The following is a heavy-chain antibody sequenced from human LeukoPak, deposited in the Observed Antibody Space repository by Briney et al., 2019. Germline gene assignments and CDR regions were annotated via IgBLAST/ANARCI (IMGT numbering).Heavy chain of an antibody. D-gene: IGHD3-22*01. CDR1: GFTFSSHG. CDR2: ISPNGVIT. V-gene: IGHV3-21*01. Sequence: GGTLRLSCAASGFTFSSHGMNWVRQAPGKGLEWVSGISPNGVITYYADSVKGRFTISRDNAKNSLYLQMNSLRAEDTAVYYCARDRDYDSSNDAFDIWGQGTMVTVSS. J-gene: IGHJ3*02. CDR3: ARDRDYDSSNDAFDI.